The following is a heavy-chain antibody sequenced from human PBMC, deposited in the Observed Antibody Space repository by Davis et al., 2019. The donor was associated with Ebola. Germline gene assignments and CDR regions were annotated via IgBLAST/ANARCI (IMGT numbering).Heavy chain of an antibody. J-gene: IGHJ3*02. CDR1: GYTLTELS. D-gene: IGHD2-2*02. Sequence: ASVKVSCKVSGYTLTELSMHWVRQAPGQGLEWMGIINPSGGSTSYAQKFQGRVTMTRDTSTSTVYMELSSLRSEDTAVYYCAMHCSSTSCYTPGFPFGAFDIWGQGTMVTVSS. CDR3: AMHCSSTSCYTPGFPFGAFDI. V-gene: IGHV1-46*01. CDR2: INPSGGST.